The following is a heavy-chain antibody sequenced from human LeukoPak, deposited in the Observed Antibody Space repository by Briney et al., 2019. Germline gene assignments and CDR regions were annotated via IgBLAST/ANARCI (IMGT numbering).Heavy chain of an antibody. J-gene: IGHJ5*02. Sequence: PGGTLRLSCAASGFTFSNYGMSWVRQAPGKGLEWVSTISGSGGNTYYADSVKGRFTISRDTSKNTLYLQMNSPRAEDTAVYYCARDPIIGARGPWGKGTLVTVSS. CDR3: ARDPIIGARGP. V-gene: IGHV3-23*01. CDR1: GFTFSNYG. D-gene: IGHD6-6*01. CDR2: ISGSGGNT.